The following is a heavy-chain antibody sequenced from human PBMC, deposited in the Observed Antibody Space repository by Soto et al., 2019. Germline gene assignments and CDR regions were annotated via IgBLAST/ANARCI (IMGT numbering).Heavy chain of an antibody. CDR1: GFTFSSYG. CDR3: AKASHLLGMDV. Sequence: GGSLRLSCAASGFTFSSYGMHWVRQAPGKGLEWVAVISYDGSNKYYADSVKGRFTISRDNSKNTLYLQMNSLRAEDTAVYYCAKASHLLGMDVWGQGTTVTVSS. CDR2: ISYDGSNK. D-gene: IGHD3-10*01. V-gene: IGHV3-30*18. J-gene: IGHJ6*02.